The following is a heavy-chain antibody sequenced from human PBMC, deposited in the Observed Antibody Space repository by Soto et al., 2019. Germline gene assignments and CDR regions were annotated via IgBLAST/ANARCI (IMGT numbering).Heavy chain of an antibody. CDR2: ISAYNGNT. J-gene: IGHJ4*02. D-gene: IGHD6-19*01. CDR1: GYTFTSYG. CDR3: ARDHAYLKAVAQTLDY. V-gene: IGHV1-18*01. Sequence: QVQLVQSGAEVKKPGASVKVSCKASGYTFTSYGISWVRQAPGQGLEWMGWISAYNGNTNYAQRLQGRVTMTTDTSTSTAYMELRSLRSDDTAVYYCARDHAYLKAVAQTLDYWGQGTLVTVSS.